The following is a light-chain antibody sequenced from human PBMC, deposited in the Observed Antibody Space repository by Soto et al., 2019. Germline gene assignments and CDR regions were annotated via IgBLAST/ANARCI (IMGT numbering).Light chain of an antibody. J-gene: IGLJ2*01. Sequence: QSVLTQPASVSGSPGQSITISCTRTNSDVGGYDYVSWYQQHPGKAPKLMIYEVRHRPSGVSDRFSGSKSGNTASLTISGLQAEDEADYYCASYTSSTTRVFGGGTKLTVL. CDR2: EVR. CDR3: ASYTSSTTRV. CDR1: NSDVGGYDY. V-gene: IGLV2-14*01.